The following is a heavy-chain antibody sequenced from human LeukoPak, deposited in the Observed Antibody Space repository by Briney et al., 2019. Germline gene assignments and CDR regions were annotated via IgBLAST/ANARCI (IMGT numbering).Heavy chain of an antibody. J-gene: IGHJ5*02. CDR3: AKDGDYYGSAEGDWFDP. Sequence: PGGSLRLSCAASGFTFSVYGMHWVRQAPGKGLEWVAFIRYDGSNKYYADSVKGRFTISRDNSKNTLYLQMNSLRAEDTAVYYCAKDGDYYGSAEGDWFDPWGQGTLVTVSS. CDR2: IRYDGSNK. V-gene: IGHV3-30*02. D-gene: IGHD3-10*01. CDR1: GFTFSVYG.